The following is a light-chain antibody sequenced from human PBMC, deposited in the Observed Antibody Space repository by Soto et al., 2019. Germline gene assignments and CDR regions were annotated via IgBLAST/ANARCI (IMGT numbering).Light chain of an antibody. CDR1: KSISSS. V-gene: IGKV1-39*01. Sequence: DIQMTQSPSSLSASVEDRVTITCRARKSISSSLNWYQQKPWKAPKLLSYAASSLQSGVPSRFSGSGSGTDFTLTISSLQPEDFATYYCQQSYSTPPCTFGQGTKVEIK. CDR2: AAS. CDR3: QQSYSTPPCT. J-gene: IGKJ1*01.